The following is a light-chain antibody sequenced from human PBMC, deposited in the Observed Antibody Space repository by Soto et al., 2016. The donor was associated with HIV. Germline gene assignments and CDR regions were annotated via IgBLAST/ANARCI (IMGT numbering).Light chain of an antibody. J-gene: IGKJ1*01. V-gene: IGKV1-5*03. CDR2: KAS. Sequence: DIQMTQSPSTLSASVGDRVTITCRASQSIGSWLAWYHQKPGKAPKLLIYKASSLESGVPSRFSGSGSGTEFTLTISSLQPDDFATYYCQQYDSYPLTFGRGTKGGNQT. CDR3: QQYDSYPLT. CDR1: QSIGSW.